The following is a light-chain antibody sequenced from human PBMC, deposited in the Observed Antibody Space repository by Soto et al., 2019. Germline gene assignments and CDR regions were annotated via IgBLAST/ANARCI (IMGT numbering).Light chain of an antibody. J-gene: IGLJ3*02. Sequence: QSALTQPASLSGSPGQSITISCTGTSIDVGGYNYVSWYQQHPGKAPKLMIYEVSNRPSGVSNRFSGSKSGNTASLTISGLQAEDEADYYCSSYTSINTWVFGGGTKLTVL. V-gene: IGLV2-14*01. CDR3: SSYTSINTWV. CDR1: SIDVGGYNY. CDR2: EVS.